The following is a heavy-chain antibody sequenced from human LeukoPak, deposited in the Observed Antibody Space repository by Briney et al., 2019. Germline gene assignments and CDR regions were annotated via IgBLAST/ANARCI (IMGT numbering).Heavy chain of an antibody. J-gene: IGHJ1*01. D-gene: IGHD3-10*01. CDR1: GGSFSGYY. V-gene: IGHV4-34*01. CDR3: ARIGSGITMVRGAD. CDR2: INHSGST. Sequence: SETLSLTCAVYGGSFSGYYWSWIRQPPGKGLEWIGEINHSGSTNYNPSLKSRVTISVDTSKNQFSLKLSSVTAADTAVYYCARIGSGITMVRGADWGQGTPVTVSS.